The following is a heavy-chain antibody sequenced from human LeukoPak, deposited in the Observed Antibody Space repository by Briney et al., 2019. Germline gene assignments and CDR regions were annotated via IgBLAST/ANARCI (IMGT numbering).Heavy chain of an antibody. CDR1: GYTFTSYG. J-gene: IGHJ5*02. Sequence: ASVKVSCKASGYTFTSYGISWVRQAPGQGLEWMGGIIPIFGTANYAQKFQGRVTITADESTSTAYMELSSLRSGDTAVYYCARSRRLAAADYRGINWFDPWGQGTLVTVSS. D-gene: IGHD6-13*01. CDR2: IIPIFGTA. CDR3: ARSRRLAAADYRGINWFDP. V-gene: IGHV1-69*13.